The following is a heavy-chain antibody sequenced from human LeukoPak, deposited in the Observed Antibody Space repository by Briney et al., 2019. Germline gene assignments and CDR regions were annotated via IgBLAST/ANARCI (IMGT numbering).Heavy chain of an antibody. CDR2: IYYSGST. CDR3: ARQIGNYYSTVDY. D-gene: IGHD1-26*01. CDR1: GGSISSGDYY. Sequence: PSQTLSLTCTVSGGSISSGDYYWSWIRQPPGEGLEWIGYIYYSGSTYYNPSLKSRVTISVDTSKNQFSLKLSSVTAADTAVYYCARQIGNYYSTVDYWGQGTLVTVSS. J-gene: IGHJ4*02. V-gene: IGHV4-30-4*01.